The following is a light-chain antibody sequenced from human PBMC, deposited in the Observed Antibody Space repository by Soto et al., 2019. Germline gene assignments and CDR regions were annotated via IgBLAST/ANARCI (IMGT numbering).Light chain of an antibody. J-gene: IGKJ5*01. Sequence: DIVMTQSPLSLPVTPGEPASISCRSSQSLLHSNGYNYLDWYQQKPGKAPKLLIYSASSLHSGVPSRFSGSRSGTDFTLTISSLQPEDFATYYCQQANSFPLTFGQGTRLEIK. CDR1: QSLLHSNGYNY. CDR3: QQANSFPLT. CDR2: SAS. V-gene: IGKV2-28*01.